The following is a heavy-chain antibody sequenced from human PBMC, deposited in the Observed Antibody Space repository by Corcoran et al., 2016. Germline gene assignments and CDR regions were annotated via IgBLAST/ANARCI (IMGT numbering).Heavy chain of an antibody. J-gene: IGHJ3*01. V-gene: IGHV3-74*03. Sequence: EVQLVESEGGLVQPWGSLRLSCAASGFAFSTYWMHWVRQVPGKGLMWVSRITGDGSDTTYADSVKGRFTISRDNAENTLYLQMDSLRAEDTAVYYCARGGGWSSGRFRAFGFWGQGTMVTVSS. CDR3: ARGGGWSSGRFRAFGF. D-gene: IGHD6-25*01. CDR1: GFAFSTYW. CDR2: ITGDGSDT.